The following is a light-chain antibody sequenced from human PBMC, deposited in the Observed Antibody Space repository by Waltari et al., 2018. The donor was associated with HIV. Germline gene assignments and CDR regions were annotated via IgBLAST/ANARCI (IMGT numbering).Light chain of an antibody. CDR1: QSVSSSY. V-gene: IGKV3-20*01. Sequence: EIVLTQSPGTLSLSPGERATPSCRASQSVSSSYLAWYQQKPGQAPMLPVYGASSRATGIPDRFSGSGSGTDFTLTISRLEPEDFAVYYCQQYGSSPLTFGGGTKGEIK. J-gene: IGKJ4*01. CDR3: QQYGSSPLT. CDR2: GAS.